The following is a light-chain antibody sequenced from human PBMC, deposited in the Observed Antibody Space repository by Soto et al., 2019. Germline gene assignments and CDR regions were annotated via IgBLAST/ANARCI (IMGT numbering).Light chain of an antibody. CDR2: GAS. Sequence: IVLTHSAGTLSLKPGERATLSCRASQSVSSSYLAWYQQKPGQAPGLLIYGASSRATGIPDRFSGSGSGTDFTLTIIRLAPDDFGVYCCHQYGRPRPSGQGTNVDIK. CDR1: QSVSSSY. V-gene: IGKV3-20*01. CDR3: HQYGRPRP. J-gene: IGKJ1*01.